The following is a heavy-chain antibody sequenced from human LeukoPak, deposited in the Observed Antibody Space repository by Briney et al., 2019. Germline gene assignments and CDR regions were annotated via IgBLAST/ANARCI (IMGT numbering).Heavy chain of an antibody. V-gene: IGHV4-39*07. CDR2: INYSGST. D-gene: IGHD6-13*01. CDR1: GGSISSSSYY. J-gene: IGHJ6*03. Sequence: PSETLSLTCTVSGGSISSSSYYWGWIRQPPGKGLEWIGSINYSGSTYYNPSLKSRVTISADTSKNQFSLKLSSVTAADTAVYYCASSAAAQYYYYMDVWGKGTTVTISS. CDR3: ASSAAAQYYYYMDV.